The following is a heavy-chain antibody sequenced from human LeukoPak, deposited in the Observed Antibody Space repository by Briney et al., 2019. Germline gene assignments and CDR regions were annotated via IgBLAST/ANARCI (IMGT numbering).Heavy chain of an antibody. CDR2: INPNSGGT. Sequence: ASVKVSCKASGYTFTGYYMHWVRQAPGQGLEWMGRINPNSGGTNYAQKFQGRVTMTRDTSISTAYMELSRLRSDGTAVYYCARAGIRFLEWLLSKGWFDPWGQGTLVTVSS. V-gene: IGHV1-2*06. CDR1: GYTFTGYY. CDR3: ARAGIRFLEWLLSKGWFDP. D-gene: IGHD3-3*01. J-gene: IGHJ5*02.